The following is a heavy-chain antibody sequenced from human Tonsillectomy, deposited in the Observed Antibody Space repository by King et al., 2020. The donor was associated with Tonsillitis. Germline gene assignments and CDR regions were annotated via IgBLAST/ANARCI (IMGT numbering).Heavy chain of an antibody. CDR2: VFYSGGT. CDR1: GGSISSSSYY. D-gene: IGHD3-3*01. CDR3: AKSDDFWYMDV. Sequence: LQLQESGPGLVKPSETLSLTCTVSGGSISSSSYYWGWIRQPPGKGLEWIGSVFYSGGTYYNPSLKSRVTISVDTSKKQFSLKLSSVTATDTAVYYCAKSDDFWYMDVWGKGTTVTVSS. J-gene: IGHJ6*03. V-gene: IGHV4-39*01.